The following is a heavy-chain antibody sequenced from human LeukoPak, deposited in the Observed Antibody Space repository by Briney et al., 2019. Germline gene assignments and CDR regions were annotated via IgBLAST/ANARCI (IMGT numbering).Heavy chain of an antibody. CDR3: ARNRYQLPPYYYYMDV. V-gene: IGHV1-69*05. CDR2: IIPIFGTA. CDR1: GGTFSSYA. D-gene: IGHD2-2*01. Sequence: ASVKVSCKASGGTFSSYAISWVRQAPGQGLEWMGGIIPIFGTANYAQKFQGRVTITTDESTSTAYMELGSLRSEDTAVYYCARNRYQLPPYYYYMDVWGKGTTVTVSS. J-gene: IGHJ6*03.